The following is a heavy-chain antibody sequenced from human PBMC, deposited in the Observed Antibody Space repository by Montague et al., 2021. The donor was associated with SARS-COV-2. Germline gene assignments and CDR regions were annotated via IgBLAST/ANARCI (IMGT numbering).Heavy chain of an antibody. D-gene: IGHD5-12*01. CDR3: ARIQYGGYGGAFDY. CDR1: GFTFSSYA. V-gene: IGHV3-30-3*01. CDR2: ISYDGSNK. Sequence: SLRLSCAASGFTFSSYAMHWVRQAPGKGLEWVAVISYDGSNKYYADSVKGRFTISRDNSKNTLYLQMNSLRAEDTAVYYCARIQYGGYGGAFDYWGQGTPVIVSS. J-gene: IGHJ4*02.